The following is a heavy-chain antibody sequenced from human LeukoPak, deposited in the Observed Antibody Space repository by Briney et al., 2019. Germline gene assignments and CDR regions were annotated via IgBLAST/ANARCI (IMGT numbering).Heavy chain of an antibody. V-gene: IGHV4-39*07. CDR3: ARDLGGYPFFMDV. J-gene: IGHJ6*03. CDR2: VDKTGSP. CDR1: GGSLRCDRHN. D-gene: IGHD2-15*01. Sequence: PSETLSLTCSVSGGSLRCDRHNWAWVRQSADKGLVHIGSVDKTGSPSYSPPLKSRVTISVDTSNKQFSLNLTSVTAADTAVYYCARDLGGYPFFMDVWGKGITVTVSS.